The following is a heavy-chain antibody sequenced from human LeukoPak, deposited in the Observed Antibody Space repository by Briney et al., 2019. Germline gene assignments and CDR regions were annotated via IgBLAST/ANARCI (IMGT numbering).Heavy chain of an antibody. V-gene: IGHV3-48*01. D-gene: IGHD2-21*01. CDR3: ARDRDWAFDY. J-gene: IGHJ4*02. CDR2: ISPSRGSI. CDR1: GFTFSDYT. Sequence: GSLRLSCAASGFTFSDYTLNWVRQAPGKGLEWLSYISPSRGSIAYADSVKGRFTISSGSAKNSVYLQINNLRAEDTAVYYCARDRDWAFDYWGQGILVTVSS.